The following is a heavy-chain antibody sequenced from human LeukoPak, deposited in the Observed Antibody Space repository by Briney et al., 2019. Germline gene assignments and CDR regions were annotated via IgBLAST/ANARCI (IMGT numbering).Heavy chain of an antibody. D-gene: IGHD3-10*01. CDR1: GGSISSSSYY. CDR3: ARVDRDYYGSGSKIYYYYMDV. V-gene: IGHV4-39*07. Sequence: SETLSLTCTVSGGSISSSSYYWGWIRQPPGKGLEWIGSMYYSGSTNYNPSLKSRVTISVDTSKNQFSLKLSSVTAADTAVYYCARVDRDYYGSGSKIYYYYMDVWGKGTTVTISS. J-gene: IGHJ6*03. CDR2: MYYSGST.